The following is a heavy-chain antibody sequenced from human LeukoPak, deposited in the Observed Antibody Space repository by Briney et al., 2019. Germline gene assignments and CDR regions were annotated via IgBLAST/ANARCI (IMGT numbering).Heavy chain of an antibody. CDR2: ISSSGSTI. V-gene: IGHV3-48*03. J-gene: IGHJ4*02. CDR3: ARASGYSSSWGHFDY. CDR1: GFTFSSYE. Sequence: GGSLRLSCAASGFTFSSYEMNWVRQAPGKGLEWVSYISSSGSTIYYADSVKGRFTVSRDNAKNSLYLQMNSLRAEDTAVYYCARASGYSSSWGHFDYWGQGTLVTVSS. D-gene: IGHD6-13*01.